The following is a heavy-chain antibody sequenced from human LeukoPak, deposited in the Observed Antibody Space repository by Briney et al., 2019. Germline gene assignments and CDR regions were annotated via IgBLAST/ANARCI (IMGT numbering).Heavy chain of an antibody. V-gene: IGHV3-66*01. CDR3: ARDGRYYYDSSGYPDY. CDR2: IYSGGST. J-gene: IGHJ4*02. Sequence: PGGSLRLSCAASGFTVSSNYMSWVRQAPGKGLEWVSVIYSGGSTYYADSVKGRFTISRDNSKNTLYLQMNSLRAEDTAVYYCARDGRYYYDSSGYPDYWGQGTPVTVSS. D-gene: IGHD3-22*01. CDR1: GFTVSSNY.